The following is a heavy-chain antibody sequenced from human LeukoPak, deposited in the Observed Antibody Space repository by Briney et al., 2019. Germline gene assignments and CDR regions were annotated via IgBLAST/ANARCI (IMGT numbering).Heavy chain of an antibody. J-gene: IGHJ4*02. D-gene: IGHD3-22*01. CDR2: IYHSGST. CDR1: GVSITSYY. V-gene: IGHV4-59*08. Sequence: SETLSLTCTVSGVSITSYYWSWIRQPPGKGLEWIGSIYHSGSTNDNPSLKSRVPTSVDPSKHQFSLKLSSVTAADTAVYYCARRGYYYDSSHYYYFDYWGQGTLVTVSS. CDR3: ARRGYYYDSSHYYYFDY.